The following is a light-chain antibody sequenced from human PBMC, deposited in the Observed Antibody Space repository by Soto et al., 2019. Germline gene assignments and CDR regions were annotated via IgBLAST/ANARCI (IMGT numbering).Light chain of an antibody. CDR3: QQRSNWPPIFA. Sequence: EIVLKQSPATLSLSPGERATLSCRASQTVSNYLAWYQQKPGQAPRLLIYGASNSATGVPATFSGSGSGTDFTLSITSLEPEDFAVYYCQQRSNWPPIFAFGPGTKVDVK. CDR1: QTVSNY. V-gene: IGKV3-11*01. J-gene: IGKJ3*01. CDR2: GAS.